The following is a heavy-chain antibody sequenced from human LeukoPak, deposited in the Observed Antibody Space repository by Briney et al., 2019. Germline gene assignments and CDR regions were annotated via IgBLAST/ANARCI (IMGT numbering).Heavy chain of an antibody. CDR1: GGSISSSSYY. CDR2: IYYSGST. J-gene: IGHJ5*02. CDR3: ARVGPLSSSWPPENWFDP. D-gene: IGHD6-13*01. V-gene: IGHV4-39*07. Sequence: SETLSLTCTVSGGSISSSSYYWGWIRQPPGKGLEWIGSIYYSGSTYYNPSLKSRVTISVDTSKNQFSLKLSSVTAADTAVYYCARVGPLSSSWPPENWFDPWGQGTLVTVSS.